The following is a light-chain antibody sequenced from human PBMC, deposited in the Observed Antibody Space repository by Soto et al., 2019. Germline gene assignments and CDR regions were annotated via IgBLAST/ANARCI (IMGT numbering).Light chain of an antibody. CDR3: SSYTSSSTLHV. J-gene: IGLJ1*01. V-gene: IGLV2-14*01. CDR2: EVS. CDR1: GSDVGGYNH. Sequence: QSVLTQPASVSGSPGQSITISCTGTGSDVGGYNHVSWYQQHPGKAPQLLIYEVSHRPAEISYRFSGSKSGNTASLTISALQAEDEADYYCSSYTSSSTLHVFGTGTKLTVL.